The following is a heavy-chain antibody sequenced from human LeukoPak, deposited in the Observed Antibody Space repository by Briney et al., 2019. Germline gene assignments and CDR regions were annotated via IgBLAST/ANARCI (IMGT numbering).Heavy chain of an antibody. V-gene: IGHV4-59*08. Sequence: SETLSLTCSISGGSFSTYYWTWVRQPPGKSLEWIGCVYYTGSTVYNPSLRSRLALSIDTSNNQFSLKLNSVTAADTPVYFCARSGDEYDSTGFDHWGQGILVTVSS. CDR2: VYYTGST. CDR1: GGSFSTYY. D-gene: IGHD2/OR15-2a*01. J-gene: IGHJ4*02. CDR3: ARSGDEYDSTGFDH.